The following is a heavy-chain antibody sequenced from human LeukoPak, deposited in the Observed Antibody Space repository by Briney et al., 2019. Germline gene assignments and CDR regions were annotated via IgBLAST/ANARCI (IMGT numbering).Heavy chain of an antibody. Sequence: PGRSLRLSCAASGFTFSSYAMHWVRQAPGKGLEWVAVISYDGSNKYYADSVKGRFTISRDNSKNTLYLQMNSLRAEDTAVYYCARDRDYYDSSGHFDYWGQGTLVTVSS. CDR1: GFTFSSYA. V-gene: IGHV3-30-3*01. J-gene: IGHJ4*02. CDR3: ARDRDYYDSSGHFDY. CDR2: ISYDGSNK. D-gene: IGHD3-22*01.